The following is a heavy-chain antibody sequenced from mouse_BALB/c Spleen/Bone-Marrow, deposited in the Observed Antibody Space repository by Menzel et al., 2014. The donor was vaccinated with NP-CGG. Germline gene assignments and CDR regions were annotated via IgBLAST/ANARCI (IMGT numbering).Heavy chain of an antibody. CDR2: IWAGGST. V-gene: IGHV2-9*02. J-gene: IGHJ4*01. CDR3: ARGSYYEGAMDY. CDR1: GFSLTSYG. D-gene: IGHD1-1*01. Sequence: VMLVESGPGLVAPSQSLSIPCTVSGFSLTSYGVHWVRPPPGKVLEWLGVIWAGGSTNYNSALMSRLSISKDNSKSQVFLKMNSLQTDDTAMYYCARGSYYEGAMDYWGQGTSVTVSS.